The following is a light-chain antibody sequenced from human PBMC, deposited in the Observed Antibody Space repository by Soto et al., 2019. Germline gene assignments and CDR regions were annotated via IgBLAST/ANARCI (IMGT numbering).Light chain of an antibody. V-gene: IGKV1-33*01. CDR3: QQYDNLPVT. CDR2: DAS. CDR1: QDINNY. J-gene: IGKJ4*01. Sequence: DIQMTQSPSSLSASVGDRVTIFCQASQDINNYLNWYQQKPGKAPKLLINDASNLETGVPSRFSGSGSGTEFTLTISSLQPEDIATYYCQQYDNLPVTFGGGTKLEIK.